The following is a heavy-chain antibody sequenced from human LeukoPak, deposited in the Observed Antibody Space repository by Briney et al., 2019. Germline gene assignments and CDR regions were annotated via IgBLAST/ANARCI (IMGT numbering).Heavy chain of an antibody. Sequence: HSGGSLRLSCAASGFTFSSYAMSWVRQAPGKGLEWVSAISGSGGSTYYADSVKGRFTISRDNSKNTLYLQMNSLRAEDTAVCYCAKAPFGGSFDYWGQGTLVTVSS. V-gene: IGHV3-23*01. CDR2: ISGSGGST. CDR3: AKAPFGGSFDY. D-gene: IGHD3-16*01. J-gene: IGHJ4*02. CDR1: GFTFSSYA.